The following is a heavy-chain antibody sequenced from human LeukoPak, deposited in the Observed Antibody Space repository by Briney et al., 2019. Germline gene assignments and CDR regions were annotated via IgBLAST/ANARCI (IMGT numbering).Heavy chain of an antibody. CDR3: AKGGVYCSSTSCYPFDY. CDR1: GFTFRSYA. V-gene: IGHV3-23*01. CDR2: TSGSGGST. J-gene: IGHJ4*02. D-gene: IGHD2-2*01. Sequence: GVSLRLSCAASGFTFRSYAMSWVRQALGKGLEWVSATSGSGGSTYYADSVKGRFTISRDNSKNTLYLQLNSLRAEETAVYYCAKGGVYCSSTSCYPFDYWGQGALVTVSS.